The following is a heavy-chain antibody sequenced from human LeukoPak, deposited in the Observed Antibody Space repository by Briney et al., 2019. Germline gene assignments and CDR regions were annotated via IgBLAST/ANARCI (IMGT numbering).Heavy chain of an antibody. J-gene: IGHJ6*02. CDR2: INPSGGST. V-gene: IGHV1-46*01. Sequence: ASVKVSCKASGYTFTGYYMHWVRQAPGQGLEWMGIINPSGGSTSYAQKFQGRVTMTRDTSTSTVYMELSSLRSEDTAVYYCARDLGGYSYGYVYYYYYGMDVWGQGTTVTVSS. D-gene: IGHD5-18*01. CDR1: GYTFTGYY. CDR3: ARDLGGYSYGYVYYYYYGMDV.